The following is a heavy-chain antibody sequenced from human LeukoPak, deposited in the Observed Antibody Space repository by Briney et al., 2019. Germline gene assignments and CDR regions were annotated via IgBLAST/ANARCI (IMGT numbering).Heavy chain of an antibody. V-gene: IGHV4-4*09. J-gene: IGHJ3*02. CDR2: IYTSGST. D-gene: IGHD3-22*01. CDR1: GGSISSYY. CDR3: AGDFALYYDGGAFDI. Sequence: PSETLSLTCTVSGGSISSYYWSWIRQPPGKGLEWIGYIYTSGSTNYNPSPKSRVTISVATSKNQFSLKLSSVAAADTAVYYCAGDFALYYDGGAFDIWGQGTMVSVS.